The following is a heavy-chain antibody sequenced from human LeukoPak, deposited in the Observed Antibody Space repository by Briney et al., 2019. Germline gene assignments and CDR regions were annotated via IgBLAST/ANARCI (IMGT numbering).Heavy chain of an antibody. CDR2: SYSGGGI. D-gene: IGHD4-11*01. CDR1: GGSFRGDYY. CDR3: ARAPWAYGNYVHAFDI. J-gene: IGHJ3*02. Sequence: PSETLSFTCTVSGGSFRGDYYWAWIRQPPGKGLEWIGSSYSGGGIYYIPSLKSRVSISIDTSNNDLSLKVTSVTAADTAGYYCARAPWAYGNYVHAFDIWGQGTMVTVSS. V-gene: IGHV4-39*07.